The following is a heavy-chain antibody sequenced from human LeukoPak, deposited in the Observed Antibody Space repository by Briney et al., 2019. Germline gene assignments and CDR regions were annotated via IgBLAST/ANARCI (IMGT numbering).Heavy chain of an antibody. D-gene: IGHD1-26*01. Sequence: GGSLRLSCAASGFTFSSYGMSWVRQAPGKGLEWVAAISAGGDLTNYADSVKGRLTISRDSSKNMLYVQMNSLRAEDTAICYCAKGLISSATYFSYFDYWGQGTLVTVSS. CDR3: AKGLISSATYFSYFDY. J-gene: IGHJ4*02. CDR1: GFTFSSYG. CDR2: ISAGGDLT. V-gene: IGHV3-23*01.